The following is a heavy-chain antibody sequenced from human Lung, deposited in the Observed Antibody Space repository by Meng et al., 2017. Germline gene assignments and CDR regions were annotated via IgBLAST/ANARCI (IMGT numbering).Heavy chain of an antibody. V-gene: IGHV4-34*01. D-gene: IGHD4-11*01. CDR2: NNHSGST. CDR1: GASFSDYY. Sequence: QVLLQQGGAGLLQPSDTLPLSCVVSGASFSDYYWSWIRQPPGKELVWSGENNHSGSTNYNPSLESRATISVDTSQNNLSLKLSSVTAADSAVYYCARGLTTMAHDFDYWGQGTLVTVSS. J-gene: IGHJ4*02. CDR3: ARGLTTMAHDFDY.